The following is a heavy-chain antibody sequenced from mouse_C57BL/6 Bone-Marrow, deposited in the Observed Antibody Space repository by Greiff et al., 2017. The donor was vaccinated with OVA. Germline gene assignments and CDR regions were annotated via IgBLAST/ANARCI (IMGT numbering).Heavy chain of an antibody. CDR2: ISNGGGST. CDR1: GFNFSDYY. V-gene: IGHV5-12*01. Sequence: EVQLVESGGGLVQPGGSLKISCAASGFNFSDYYMYWVRQTPEKRLEWVAYISNGGGSTYYPDTVKGRFTISRDNAKNTLYLQMSRLKSEDTAMYYCARAYYSPAWFAYWGQGTLVTVSA. D-gene: IGHD2-12*01. CDR3: ARAYYSPAWFAY. J-gene: IGHJ3*01.